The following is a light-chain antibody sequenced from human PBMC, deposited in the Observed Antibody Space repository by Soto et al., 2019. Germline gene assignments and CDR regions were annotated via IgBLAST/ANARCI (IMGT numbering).Light chain of an antibody. CDR3: QQYNDWPLT. CDR2: GAF. Sequence: EIVMTQSPVTLSVSPGERVTLSCRASQSVSSNLAWYQQKPGQAPSLLIYGAFTRATGIPARCSGTGSGTEFTLTISSLQSEDFALYYCQQYNDWPLTVGQGTKVDI. J-gene: IGKJ1*01. CDR1: QSVSSN. V-gene: IGKV3-15*01.